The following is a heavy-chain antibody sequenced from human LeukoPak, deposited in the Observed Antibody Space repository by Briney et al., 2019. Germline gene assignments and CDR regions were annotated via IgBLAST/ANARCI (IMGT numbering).Heavy chain of an antibody. J-gene: IGHJ4*02. Sequence: GASVKVSCKASGGTFSSYAISWVRQAPGQGLEWLGWITAYNGNTNYAQKFQGRVTMTTDTSTTTANMELRSLRSDDTAVYYCARRENLYTPIDYWGQGTLVTVSS. CDR2: ITAYNGNT. D-gene: IGHD2-15*01. CDR1: GGTFSSYA. CDR3: ARRENLYTPIDY. V-gene: IGHV1-18*01.